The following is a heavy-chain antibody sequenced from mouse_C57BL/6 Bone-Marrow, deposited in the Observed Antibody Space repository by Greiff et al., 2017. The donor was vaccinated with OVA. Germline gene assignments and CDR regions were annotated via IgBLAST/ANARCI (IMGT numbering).Heavy chain of an antibody. J-gene: IGHJ2*01. V-gene: IGHV1-26*01. CDR3: ARLGYYYGSSYDYFDY. CDR2: INPNNGGT. Sequence: EVQLQQSGPELVKPGASVKISCTASGYTFTDYYMTWVKQSPGKSLEWIGDINPNNGGTSYTQKFKGQATLTVDKSSSTAYMELRSLTYEDCAVYYCARLGYYYGSSYDYFDYWGQGTTLTVSS. D-gene: IGHD1-1*01. CDR1: GYTFTDYY.